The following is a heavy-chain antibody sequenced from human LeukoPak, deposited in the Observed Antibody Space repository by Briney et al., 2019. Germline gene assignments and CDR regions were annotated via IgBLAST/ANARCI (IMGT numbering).Heavy chain of an antibody. CDR1: GFTFSSYA. V-gene: IGHV3-23*01. Sequence: LSGGSLRLSCAASGFTFSSYAMSWVRQAPGKGLEWVSAISGSGGSTYYADSVKGRFTISRDNSKNTLYLQMNSLRAEDTAVYYCARALHSPNGWELPDFDYWGQGTLVTVSS. CDR2: ISGSGGST. J-gene: IGHJ4*02. CDR3: ARALHSPNGWELPDFDY. D-gene: IGHD1-26*01.